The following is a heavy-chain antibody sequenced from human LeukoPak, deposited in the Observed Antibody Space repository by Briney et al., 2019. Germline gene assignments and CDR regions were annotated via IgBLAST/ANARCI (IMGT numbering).Heavy chain of an antibody. CDR2: VDPEDGET. V-gene: IGHV1-69-2*01. D-gene: IGHD3-22*01. CDR3: ATAGYYYDSSGYYSLDY. J-gene: IGHJ4*02. Sequence: GATVKTSCKASGYTFTDYYMNWVQQTPGKGLEWMGRVDPEDGETIYAEKFQGRVTITADTSTDTAYMELSSLRSEDTAVYYCATAGYYYDSSGYYSLDYWGQGTLVTVSS. CDR1: GYTFTDYY.